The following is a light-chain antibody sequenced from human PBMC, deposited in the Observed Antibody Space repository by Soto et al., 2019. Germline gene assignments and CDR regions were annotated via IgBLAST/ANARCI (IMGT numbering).Light chain of an antibody. Sequence: EIVLTQSPGTLSLSPGEGATLSCRASQSISSNFLAWYQQKRGQAPRLLIHGASNRATGIPDRFSGSGSGTDFTLTISRLEPEDFAVYYCQQYAGLPYTFGQGTKLEIK. CDR1: QSISSNF. V-gene: IGKV3-20*01. CDR3: QQYAGLPYT. J-gene: IGKJ2*01. CDR2: GAS.